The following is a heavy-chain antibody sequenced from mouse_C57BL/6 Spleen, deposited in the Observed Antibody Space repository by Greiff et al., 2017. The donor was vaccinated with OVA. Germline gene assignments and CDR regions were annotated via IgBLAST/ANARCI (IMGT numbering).Heavy chain of an antibody. V-gene: IGHV3-6*01. D-gene: IGHD2-3*01. CDR1: GYSITSGYY. CDR3: ARIYDGYYWFAY. J-gene: IGHJ3*01. Sequence: EVQLVESGPGLVKPSQSLSLTCSVTGYSITSGYYWNWIRQFPGNKLEWMGYISYDGSNNYNPSLKNRISITRDTSKNQFFLKLNSVTTEDTATYYCARIYDGYYWFAYWGQGTLVTVSA. CDR2: ISYDGSN.